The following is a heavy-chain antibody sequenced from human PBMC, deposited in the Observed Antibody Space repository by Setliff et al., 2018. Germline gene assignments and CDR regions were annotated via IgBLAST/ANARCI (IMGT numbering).Heavy chain of an antibody. CDR1: GSSITSSNW. Sequence: PSETLSLTCAVSGSSITSSNWWSWVRQPPGKGLEWIGQIFHSGSTHYNPPLKSRLTISVDQSKNQFSLKLKSVTAADTAVYYCARLESLGDLSLYGLWFDPWGQGTLVTVSS. V-gene: IGHV4-4*02. CDR3: ARLESLGDLSLYGLWFDP. J-gene: IGHJ5*02. D-gene: IGHD3-16*02. CDR2: IFHSGST.